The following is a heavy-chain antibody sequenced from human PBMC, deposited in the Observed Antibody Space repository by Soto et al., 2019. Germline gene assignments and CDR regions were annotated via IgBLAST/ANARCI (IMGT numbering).Heavy chain of an antibody. V-gene: IGHV3-72*01. D-gene: IGHD3-10*01. J-gene: IGHJ4*02. CDR1: GFTFSDHY. CDR2: SRNKARSYTT. CDR3: AKSLRGSGPEDY. Sequence: EVQLVESGGGLVQPGGSLRLSCAASGFTFSDHYMDWVRQAPGKGLEWIGRSRNKARSYTTEYAASVKGRFIISRDDSKISLYLQIHSLNTEDTAVYFCAKSLRGSGPEDYWGQGTLVTVSS.